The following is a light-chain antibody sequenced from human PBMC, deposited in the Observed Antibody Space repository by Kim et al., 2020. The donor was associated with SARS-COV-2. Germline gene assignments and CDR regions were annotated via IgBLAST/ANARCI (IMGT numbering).Light chain of an antibody. Sequence: GRRVTISCTGSSSNTGAGYDVHWYQQLPGTAPKLLIYGNSNRPSGVPDRFSGSKSGTSASLAITGLQAEDEADYYCQSYDSSLRGVFGGGTQLTVL. J-gene: IGLJ3*02. V-gene: IGLV1-40*01. CDR2: GNS. CDR3: QSYDSSLRGV. CDR1: SSNTGAGYD.